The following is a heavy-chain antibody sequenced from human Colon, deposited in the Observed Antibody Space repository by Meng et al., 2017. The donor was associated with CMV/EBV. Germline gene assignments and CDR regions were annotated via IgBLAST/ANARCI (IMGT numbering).Heavy chain of an antibody. CDR3: AKSDWFDP. CDR2: IKYDGTSA. CDR1: GFTLSGSW. Sequence: GESLKISCVASGFTLSGSWMHWVRQAPGKGLVWVSRIKYDGTSAYSDSVKGRFTISRDNAKNTLYLQMNSLRVEDTAVYYCAKSDWFDPWGQGTLVTVSS. V-gene: IGHV3-74*01. J-gene: IGHJ5*02.